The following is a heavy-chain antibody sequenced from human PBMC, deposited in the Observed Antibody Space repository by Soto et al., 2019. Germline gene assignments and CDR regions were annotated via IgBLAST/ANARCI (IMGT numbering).Heavy chain of an antibody. V-gene: IGHV3-30*18. CDR1: GFTFSNYG. J-gene: IGHJ6*02. D-gene: IGHD4-17*01. CDR3: AKILQLGDYAFYYYGMDV. Sequence: QVQLVESGGGVVQPGRSLRLSCAASGFTFSNYGMHWVRQAPGKGLEWVAVISYDGSNKYYADSVKGRFTISRDNSKNTLYLQMNSLRAEDTAVHYCAKILQLGDYAFYYYGMDVWGQGTTVTVSS. CDR2: ISYDGSNK.